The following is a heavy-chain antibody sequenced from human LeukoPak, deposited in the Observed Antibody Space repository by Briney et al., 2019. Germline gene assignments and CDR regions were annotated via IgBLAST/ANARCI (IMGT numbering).Heavy chain of an antibody. Sequence: GGSLRPPCAASGFTFSSYSMNWVRQAPGKGLEWVSYISSSSSTIYYADPVKGRFTISRDNAKNSLYLQMNSLRAEDTAVYYCARVWGAEYYDFWSGYRSFRWFDPWGQGTLVTVSS. CDR3: ARVWGAEYYDFWSGYRSFRWFDP. CDR2: ISSSSSTI. CDR1: GFTFSSYS. J-gene: IGHJ5*02. V-gene: IGHV3-48*01. D-gene: IGHD3-3*01.